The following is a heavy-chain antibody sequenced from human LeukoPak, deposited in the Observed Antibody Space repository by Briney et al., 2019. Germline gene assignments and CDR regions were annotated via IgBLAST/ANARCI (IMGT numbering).Heavy chain of an antibody. J-gene: IGHJ4*02. Sequence: PGGSLRLSCAASGFTFSRHDMNWVRQAPGKGLEWVSVISDHGSLSNYADSVKGRFTISRDNSRDRLFLQMDSLRVEDTAVYYCAKGVVGGRRDYYSYFDSWGQGTLVTVSS. CDR1: GFTFSRHD. V-gene: IGHV3-23*01. CDR2: ISDHGSLS. CDR3: AKGVVGGRRDYYSYFDS. D-gene: IGHD3-22*01.